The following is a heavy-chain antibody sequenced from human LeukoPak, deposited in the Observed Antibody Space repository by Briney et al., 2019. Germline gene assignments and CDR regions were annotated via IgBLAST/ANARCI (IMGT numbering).Heavy chain of an antibody. D-gene: IGHD1-26*01. Sequence: SETLSLTCTVSGGSISSYYWSRIRQPAGKGLEWIGRIYTSGTTHYNPSLKSRVTMSVDTSKNQFSLKLSSVTAADTAVYYCARVGGDSGSYPARLDFDYWGQGTLVTVSS. CDR1: GGSISSYY. CDR3: ARVGGDSGSYPARLDFDY. J-gene: IGHJ4*02. V-gene: IGHV4-4*07. CDR2: IYTSGTT.